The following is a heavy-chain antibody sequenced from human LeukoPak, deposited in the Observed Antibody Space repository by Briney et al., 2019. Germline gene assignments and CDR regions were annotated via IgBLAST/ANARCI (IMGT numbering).Heavy chain of an antibody. CDR1: GYIFTTYW. V-gene: IGHV5-10-1*01. Sequence: GESLKISCKGSGYIFTTYWMVGVRQIPGKGLEWMGRIDPSDSHIDYSPSFQGHVTISADKSISTAYLQWSRLEASDTAIYYCARVRDGMDVWGKGTTVTVSS. CDR3: ARVRDGMDV. J-gene: IGHJ6*04. CDR2: IDPSDSHI.